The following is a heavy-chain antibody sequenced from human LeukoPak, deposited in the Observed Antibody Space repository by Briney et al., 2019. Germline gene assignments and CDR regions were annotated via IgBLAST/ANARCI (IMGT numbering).Heavy chain of an antibody. V-gene: IGHV3-15*01. CDR2: IKSKADGGTT. CDR3: TTGLWFVLLGY. D-gene: IGHD3-10*01. Sequence: GGSLRLSCAASGFTFSNAWMSWVRQAPGKGLEWVGRIKSKADGGTTDYAAPVKGRFTISRDDSKNTLYLQMNSLKTEDTAVYYCTTGLWFVLLGYWGQGTLVTVSS. J-gene: IGHJ4*02. CDR1: GFTFSNAW.